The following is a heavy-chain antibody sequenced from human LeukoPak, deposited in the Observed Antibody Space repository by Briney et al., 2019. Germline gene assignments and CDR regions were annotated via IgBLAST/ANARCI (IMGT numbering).Heavy chain of an antibody. D-gene: IGHD6-13*01. CDR2: INPNSGGT. V-gene: IGHV1-2*02. Sequence: ASVKVSCKTSGFTFTGYYMHWVRQAPGQGLEWMGWINPNSGGTNYAQKFQGRVTMTRDTSISTAYMELSRLRSDDTAVYYCARDPSGIAAAGTLQHWGQGTLVTVSS. CDR3: ARDPSGIAAAGTLQH. J-gene: IGHJ1*01. CDR1: GFTFTGYY.